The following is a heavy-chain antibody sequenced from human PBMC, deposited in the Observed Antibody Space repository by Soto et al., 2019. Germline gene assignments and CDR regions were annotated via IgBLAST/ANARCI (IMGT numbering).Heavy chain of an antibody. CDR1: GGSISSHY. CDR3: ARTQRERRNYFYGMDV. CDR2: IYTTGST. Sequence: QVQLQESGPGLVKPSETLSLTCSVSGGSISSHYWSWIRQSAGKGLEWIGRIYTTGSTNYSPSLKSRVTMSVDTSKNQFSLKLTSVTAADTAVYYCARTQRERRNYFYGMDVWGLGTTVIVSS. D-gene: IGHD1-1*01. J-gene: IGHJ6*02. V-gene: IGHV4-4*07.